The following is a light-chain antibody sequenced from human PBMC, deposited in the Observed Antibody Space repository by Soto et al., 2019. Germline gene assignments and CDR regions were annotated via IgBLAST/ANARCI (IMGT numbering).Light chain of an antibody. CDR3: QQYGRSPRT. CDR2: GAS. V-gene: IGKV3-20*01. J-gene: IGKJ1*01. CDR1: ESVTSSY. Sequence: EIVLTQSPGTLSLSPGARATLSCRASESVTSSYLAWYQHKPGQAPRLLIYGASSRATGIPDRFSGSGSGTDFALTISRLEPEDFSVYYCQQYGRSPRTFGQGTKVEIK.